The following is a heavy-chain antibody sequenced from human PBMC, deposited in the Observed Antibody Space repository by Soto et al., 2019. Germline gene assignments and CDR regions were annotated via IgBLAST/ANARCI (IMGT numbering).Heavy chain of an antibody. CDR1: GFTFSSYS. CDR2: IDSSSSRL. V-gene: IGHV3-48*01. D-gene: IGHD4-17*01. Sequence: EVQLVESGGTLVQPGGSLRLSCAASGFTFSSYSMNWVRQAPGKGLEWVSYIDSSSSRLYYADSVKARFTIFRDNAKNSVHLQMNSLRAEDTAVYYCTKSDYAKNGGAFDIWGQGTRVTVSS. J-gene: IGHJ3*02. CDR3: TKSDYAKNGGAFDI.